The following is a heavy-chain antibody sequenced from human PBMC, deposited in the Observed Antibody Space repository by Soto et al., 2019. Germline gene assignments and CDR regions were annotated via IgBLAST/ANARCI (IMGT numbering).Heavy chain of an antibody. V-gene: IGHV4-39*01. D-gene: IGHD6-19*01. Sequence: SETLSLTCTVSGGSISSSSYYWGWIRQPPGKGLEWIGSIYYSGSTYYNPSLKSRVTISVDTSKNQFSLKLSSVTAADTAVYYCARHVVGSGWPYYYYMDVWGKGTTVTVSS. CDR3: ARHVVGSGWPYYYYMDV. CDR1: GGSISSSSYY. J-gene: IGHJ6*03. CDR2: IYYSGST.